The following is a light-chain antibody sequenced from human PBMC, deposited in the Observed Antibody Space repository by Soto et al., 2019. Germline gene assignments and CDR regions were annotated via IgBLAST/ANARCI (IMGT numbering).Light chain of an antibody. CDR1: SSDVGTYKY. Sequence: QSALTQPASVSGSPGQSITLSCTGTSSDVGTYKYVSWYQQHPGKAPKLMIYDVSNRPSGVSNRFSGSKSGNTASLTISGLQAEDEADYYCSSYTTSSTVVFGGGTKLTGL. CDR3: SSYTTSSTVV. J-gene: IGLJ2*01. CDR2: DVS. V-gene: IGLV2-14*01.